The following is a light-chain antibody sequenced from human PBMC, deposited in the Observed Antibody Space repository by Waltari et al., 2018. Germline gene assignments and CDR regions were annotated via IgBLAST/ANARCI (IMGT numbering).Light chain of an antibody. CDR3: HQYNNGPPTWT. CDR2: DAS. Sequence: EIVMTQSPATLSVSPGERAALSCMASQSVSSNLAWYLQKPGHPPRPLIYDASTRATGTRARFSVSGSGTEITLTLTSMRFEDFAVYYCHQYNNGPPTWTFGQGTKVEIK. CDR1: QSVSSN. V-gene: IGKV3D-15*01. J-gene: IGKJ1*01.